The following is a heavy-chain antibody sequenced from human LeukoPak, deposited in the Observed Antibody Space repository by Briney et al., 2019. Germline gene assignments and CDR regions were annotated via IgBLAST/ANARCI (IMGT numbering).Heavy chain of an antibody. J-gene: IGHJ5*02. D-gene: IGHD3-3*01. Sequence: SETLSLTCTVSGGSISSYYWSWIRQPPGKGLEWIGEINHSGSTNYNPSLKSRVTISVDTSKNQFSLKLSSVTAADTAVYYCARGNKDYDFWSGYRGEYNWFDPWGQGTLVTVSS. CDR2: INHSGST. CDR3: ARGNKDYDFWSGYRGEYNWFDP. CDR1: GGSISSYY. V-gene: IGHV4-34*01.